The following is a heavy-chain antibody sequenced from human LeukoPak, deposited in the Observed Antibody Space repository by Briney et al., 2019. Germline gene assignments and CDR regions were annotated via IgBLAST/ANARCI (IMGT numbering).Heavy chain of an antibody. CDR1: GFTFSSYA. CDR3: AKVLQDSVYSSGWQPFDY. Sequence: PGGSLRLSCAASGFTFSSYAMSWVRQAPGKGLEWVSAISGSGGSTYYADSVKGRFTISRDNSKNTLYLQMNSLRAEDTAVYYCAKVLQDSVYSSGWQPFDYWGQGTPVTVSS. CDR2: ISGSGGST. J-gene: IGHJ4*02. D-gene: IGHD6-19*01. V-gene: IGHV3-23*01.